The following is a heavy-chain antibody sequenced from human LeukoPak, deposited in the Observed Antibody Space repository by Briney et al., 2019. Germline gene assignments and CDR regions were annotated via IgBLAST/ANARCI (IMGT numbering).Heavy chain of an antibody. CDR3: AREGWERIRAAFYI. J-gene: IGHJ3*02. V-gene: IGHV1-2*02. CDR2: INPKSGDT. Sequence: ASVKVSCKASGYTFNGYYLNWVRQAPGQGLEWMGWINPKSGDTNYAQKFQGRVTLTRDTSISTAYMDLSRLTSDDTTVYYCAREGWERIRAAFYIWGQGTMVTVSS. D-gene: IGHD1-26*01. CDR1: GYTFNGYY.